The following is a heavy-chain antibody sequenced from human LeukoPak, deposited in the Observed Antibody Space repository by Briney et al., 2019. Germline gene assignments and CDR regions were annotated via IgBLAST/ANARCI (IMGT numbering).Heavy chain of an antibody. CDR1: GYTFTSYY. V-gene: IGHV1-46*01. Sequence: ASVKVSCKASGYTFTSYYMHWVRQAPGQGLEWMGIINPSGGSTSYAQKFQGRVTMTRNTSISTAYMELSSLRSEDTAVYYCARSVRGRWLQRYYFDYWGQGTLVTVSS. D-gene: IGHD5-24*01. CDR3: ARSVRGRWLQRYYFDY. J-gene: IGHJ4*02. CDR2: INPSGGST.